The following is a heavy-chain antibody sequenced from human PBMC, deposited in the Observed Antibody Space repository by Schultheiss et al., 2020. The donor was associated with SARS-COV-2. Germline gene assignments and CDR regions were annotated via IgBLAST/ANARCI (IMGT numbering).Heavy chain of an antibody. CDR1: GFTFSSYS. Sequence: GGSLRLSCVASGFTFSSYSMNWVRQAPGKGLEWVSAISAYDGSTYYADSVKGRFTISRDNAKNSLYLQMNSLGAEDTAVYYCAREGWVNYGMDVWGQGTTVTVSS. J-gene: IGHJ6*02. D-gene: IGHD1-26*01. CDR2: ISAYDGST. CDR3: AREGWVNYGMDV. V-gene: IGHV3-21*06.